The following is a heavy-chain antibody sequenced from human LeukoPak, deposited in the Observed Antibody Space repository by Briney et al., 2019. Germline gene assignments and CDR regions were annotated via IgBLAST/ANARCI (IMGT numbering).Heavy chain of an antibody. Sequence: ASVKVSCKASGYTFTSYGISWVRQAPGQGLEWMGWISAYNGNTNYAQKLQGRVTMTTDTSTSTAYLELRSLRSDDTAVYYCARSPAYYYDSSGYSYGYWGQGTLVTVSS. V-gene: IGHV1-18*01. CDR1: GYTFTSYG. CDR2: ISAYNGNT. CDR3: ARSPAYYYDSSGYSYGY. J-gene: IGHJ4*02. D-gene: IGHD3-22*01.